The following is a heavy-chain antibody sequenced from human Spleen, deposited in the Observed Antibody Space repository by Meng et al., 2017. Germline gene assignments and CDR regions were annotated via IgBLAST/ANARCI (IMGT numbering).Heavy chain of an antibody. CDR2: INTTTGNP. CDR3: ARSIGYCSGGSCYYFDY. CDR1: GYTFTSYA. D-gene: IGHD2-15*01. Sequence: VQLGRSWSELKKPGASVKVSCKASGYTFTSYAMNWGRQATGQGVEWMGWINTTTGNPTYAQGFTGRFVFSVDTSASTAYLQISSLKVEDTAVYYCARSIGYCSGGSCYYFDYWGQGTLVTVSS. V-gene: IGHV7-4-1*02. J-gene: IGHJ4*02.